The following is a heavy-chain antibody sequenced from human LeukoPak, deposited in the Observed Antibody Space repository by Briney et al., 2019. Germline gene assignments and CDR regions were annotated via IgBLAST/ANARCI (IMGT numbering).Heavy chain of an antibody. CDR1: GYTFTNYG. Sequence: ASVKVSCKTSGYTFTNYGVTWVRQAPGQGLEWMGWISANDGNTKYAQKFQVRVTMTTDTSTNTAYMELRSLRSDDSAVYYCARGSAYMDVWGKGTTVTVSS. CDR2: ISANDGNT. V-gene: IGHV1-18*01. CDR3: ARGSAYMDV. J-gene: IGHJ6*03.